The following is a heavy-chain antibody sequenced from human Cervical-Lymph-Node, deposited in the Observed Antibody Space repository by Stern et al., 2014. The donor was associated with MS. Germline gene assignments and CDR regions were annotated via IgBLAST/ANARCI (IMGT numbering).Heavy chain of an antibody. J-gene: IGHJ4*01. CDR2: IYYSRST. V-gene: IGHV4-59*01. D-gene: IGHD2/OR15-2a*01. Sequence: QVQLQESGPGLVKHSETLSLTCTVSGGSITNYYWSWIRQPPGKGLEWIGYIYYSRSTHYNPSLKRRVTISVDTSKNKFSLNLSTVTAADTAVYYCARDKVMFFLWGQGTLVTFSS. CDR3: ARDKVMFFL. CDR1: GGSITNYY.